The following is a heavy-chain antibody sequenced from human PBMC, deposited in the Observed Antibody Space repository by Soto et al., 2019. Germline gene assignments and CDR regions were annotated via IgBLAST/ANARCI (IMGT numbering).Heavy chain of an antibody. CDR2: IHYSGTT. D-gene: IGHD6-13*01. CDR3: AAGEASSRNLVPYYLDF. CDR1: GGSMRNYF. V-gene: IGHV4-59*01. Sequence: SETLSLTCTVSGGSMRNYFWTWIRQPPGKGLEWIGYIHYSGTTSFFPSYNPSLRSRVTISEDTSKNQFSLKLLSVTTADMAVYFCAAGEASSRNLVPYYLDFWGQGTLVTVSS. J-gene: IGHJ4*02.